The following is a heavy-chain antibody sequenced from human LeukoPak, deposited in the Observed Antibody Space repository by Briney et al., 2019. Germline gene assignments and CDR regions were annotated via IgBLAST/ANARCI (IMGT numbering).Heavy chain of an antibody. D-gene: IGHD2-2*01. CDR2: ISGSDGST. Sequence: GGSLRLSCAASGFTFSSYTMTWVRQAPDKGLEWVSAISGSDGSTYYADSVKGRFTISRDDSQNTLYLQMNSLSAEDTAVYYCAKVETSGGANCYALDYWGQGTLVTVSS. CDR1: GFTFSSYT. J-gene: IGHJ4*02. V-gene: IGHV3-23*01. CDR3: AKVETSGGANCYALDY.